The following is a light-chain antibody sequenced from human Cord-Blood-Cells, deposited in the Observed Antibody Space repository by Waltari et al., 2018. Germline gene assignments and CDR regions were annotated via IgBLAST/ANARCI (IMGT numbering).Light chain of an antibody. V-gene: IGKV1-33*01. J-gene: IGKJ2*01. CDR3: QQYDNLYT. Sequence: DIQMTHSPSSLSASVGDRVTITCQASQDISNYLNWYQQKPGKAPKLLIYDASNLETGVPSRFSGSGSGTDFTFTISSLQPEDIATYYCQQYDNLYTFGQGTKLESK. CDR2: DAS. CDR1: QDISNY.